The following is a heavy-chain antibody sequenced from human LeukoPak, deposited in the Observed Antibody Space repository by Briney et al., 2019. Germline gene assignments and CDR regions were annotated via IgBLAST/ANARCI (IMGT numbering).Heavy chain of an antibody. J-gene: IGHJ5*02. D-gene: IGHD3-9*01. V-gene: IGHV3-49*04. CDR2: IRSKAYGGTT. CDR1: GFTFGDYA. CDR3: TRSNVLRYLGPPNWFDP. Sequence: GGSLRLSCTASGFTFGDYAMSWVRQAPGKGLEGVGFIRSKAYGGTTEYAASVKGRFTISRDDSKSIAYLQMNSLKTEDTAVYYCTRSNVLRYLGPPNWFDPWGQGTLVTVSS.